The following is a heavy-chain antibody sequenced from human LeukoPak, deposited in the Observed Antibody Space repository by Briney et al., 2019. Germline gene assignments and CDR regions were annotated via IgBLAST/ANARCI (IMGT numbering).Heavy chain of an antibody. V-gene: IGHV3-21*01. CDR2: ISISGSNK. D-gene: IGHD1-1*01. Sequence: AGSLRLSCEASGFTFSGYSINWVRQAPGRGLEWVSFISISGSNKYYAHSVKGRFTISRDDARDSLFLQMNSLRVEDTAVYYCARTTWNENWGYYSMDVWGKGTTVTVSS. CDR3: ARTTWNENWGYYSMDV. J-gene: IGHJ6*03. CDR1: GFTFSGYS.